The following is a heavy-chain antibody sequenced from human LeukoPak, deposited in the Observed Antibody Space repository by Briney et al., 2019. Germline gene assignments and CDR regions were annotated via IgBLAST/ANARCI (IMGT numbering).Heavy chain of an antibody. Sequence: GGSLRLSCAASGFTFSSYEMNWVRQAPGKGLEWVSYISSSGSTIYYADSVKGRFTISRDNAKNSLYLQMNSLRAEDTAVYCCARDLNREGMGIWGQGTMVTVSS. V-gene: IGHV3-48*03. CDR1: GFTFSSYE. CDR2: ISSSGSTI. CDR3: ARDLNREGMGI. J-gene: IGHJ3*02. D-gene: IGHD3-10*01.